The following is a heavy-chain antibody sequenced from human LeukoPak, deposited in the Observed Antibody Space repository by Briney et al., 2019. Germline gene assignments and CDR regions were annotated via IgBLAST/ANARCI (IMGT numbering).Heavy chain of an antibody. D-gene: IGHD3-3*01. CDR2: IFYSGST. V-gene: IGHV4-59*08. Sequence: SETLSLTCAVYGGSFSGYYWSWIRQPPGKGLEWIGYIFYSGSTNYNPSLKSRVTISVDTSKNQFSLKLSSVTAADTAVYYCARHYDFWSGSRNWYFDLWGRGTLVTVSS. J-gene: IGHJ2*01. CDR3: ARHYDFWSGSRNWYFDL. CDR1: GGSFSGYY.